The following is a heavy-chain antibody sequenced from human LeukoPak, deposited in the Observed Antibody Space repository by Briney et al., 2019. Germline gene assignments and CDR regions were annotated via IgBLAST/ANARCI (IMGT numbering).Heavy chain of an antibody. CDR2: ISGSGGRT. CDR3: ATPPTVTRNY. Sequence: TGGSLRLSCAASGFTFSIYGMNWVRQPPGKGLEWVSSISGSGGRTHYTDSVKGRFTISRDNSKNTLYLQMNSLRAEDTAVYYCATPPTVTRNYWGQGTLVTVSS. CDR1: GFTFSIYG. J-gene: IGHJ4*02. V-gene: IGHV3-23*01. D-gene: IGHD4-17*01.